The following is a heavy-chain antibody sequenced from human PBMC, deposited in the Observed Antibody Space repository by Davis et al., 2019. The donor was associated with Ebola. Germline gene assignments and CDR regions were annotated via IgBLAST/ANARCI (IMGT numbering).Heavy chain of an antibody. CDR1: GFSFRTSAVG. V-gene: IGHV2-5*02. J-gene: IGHJ4*02. D-gene: IGHD2-2*02. CDR3: AHSSEIPLYYFDY. Sequence: SGPTLVKPPQTLTLTCTFSGFSFRTSAVGVAWIRQPPGKALEWLALIFWDNDKRYSPSLKNRLTITKVTSRNQVVLTMTDMDPVDTATYYCAHSSEIPLYYFDYWGQGIKVTVSS. CDR2: IFWDNDK.